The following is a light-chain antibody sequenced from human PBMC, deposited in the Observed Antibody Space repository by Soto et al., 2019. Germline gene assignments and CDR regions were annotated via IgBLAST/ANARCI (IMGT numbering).Light chain of an antibody. CDR1: QSVRTF. CDR2: AAS. J-gene: IGKJ2*01. Sequence: DIQMTQSPSSLSASVGDRVTITCRASQSVRTFLNWYQQKPGKAPKLLIYAASSLQSGVPSRFSGSGSATDFTLTVSYLQPEDFATYYCQQTYSSPYTFGQGTKLEIK. V-gene: IGKV1-39*01. CDR3: QQTYSSPYT.